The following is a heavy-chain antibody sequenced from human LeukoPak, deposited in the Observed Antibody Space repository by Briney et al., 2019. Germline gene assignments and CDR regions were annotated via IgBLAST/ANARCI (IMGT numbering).Heavy chain of an antibody. V-gene: IGHV3-23*01. J-gene: IGHJ4*02. CDR1: GITLSNYG. Sequence: GGSLRLSCAVSGITLSNYGMSWVRQAPGKGLEWVAGISGSAGGTYYADSVKGRFSISRDNAKNTLYLQLNNLRAEDTAVYFCAIRGVVIRVILVGFYKEAYYFDSWGQGALVTVSS. CDR2: ISGSAGGT. D-gene: IGHD3-22*01. CDR3: AIRGVVIRVILVGFYKEAYYFDS.